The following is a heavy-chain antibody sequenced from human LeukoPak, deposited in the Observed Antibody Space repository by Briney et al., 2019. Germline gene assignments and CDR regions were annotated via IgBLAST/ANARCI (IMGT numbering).Heavy chain of an antibody. J-gene: IGHJ4*02. V-gene: IGHV3-74*01. CDR1: GFSFSGHW. Sequence: GGSLRLSCAASGFSFSGHWMHWARQLPGKGLVWVPRISPTGSTTSYADSVKGRFTVSRDNAKNTLYLQVNNLRAEDTAVYYCARGPNSNWSGLDFWGQGTLLTVSS. D-gene: IGHD6-6*01. CDR2: ISPTGSTT. CDR3: ARGPNSNWSGLDF.